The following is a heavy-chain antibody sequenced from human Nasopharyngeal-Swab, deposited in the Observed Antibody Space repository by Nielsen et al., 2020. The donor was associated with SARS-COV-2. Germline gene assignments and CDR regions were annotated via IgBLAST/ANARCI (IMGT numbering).Heavy chain of an antibody. J-gene: IGHJ4*02. Sequence: GESLKISCAASGFTFDDYMMHWVRQGPGKGLEWVSLITWDGGDTYYADSVKGRFTIPRDNSKSSLFLQMNSLRPEDTALYFCAKDSWTGDSYGSGSLFHSWGQGAQVTVSS. D-gene: IGHD3-10*01. CDR3: AKDSWTGDSYGSGSLFHS. CDR1: GFTFDDYM. CDR2: ITWDGGDT. V-gene: IGHV3-43*01.